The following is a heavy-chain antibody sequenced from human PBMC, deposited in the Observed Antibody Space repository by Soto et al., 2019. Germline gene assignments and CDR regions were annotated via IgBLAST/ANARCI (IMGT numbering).Heavy chain of an antibody. CDR2: SYFSGGT. Sequence: SETLSLTCTVSNDSINSYYWSWIRQPPGKGLEWIGYSYFSGGTEYNPSLKGRVTISVDRSRNQFSLKLTSVTAADTAVYYCVRGLSRGWFGAWRQGTLVTVCS. CDR3: VRGLSRGWFGA. V-gene: IGHV4-59*01. CDR1: NDSINSYY. J-gene: IGHJ5*02. D-gene: IGHD3-16*01.